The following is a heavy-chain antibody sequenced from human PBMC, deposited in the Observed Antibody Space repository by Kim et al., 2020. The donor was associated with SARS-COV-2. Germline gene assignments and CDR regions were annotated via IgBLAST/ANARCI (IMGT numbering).Heavy chain of an antibody. D-gene: IGHD3-22*01. J-gene: IGHJ3*02. V-gene: IGHV4-4*02. CDR3: ASRPDYYDSSVVAFDI. CDR1: GGSISSSNW. Sequence: SETLSLTCAVSGGSISSSNWWSWVRQPPGKGLEWIGEIYHSGSTNYNPSLKSRVTISVDKSKNQFSLKLSSVTTADTAVYYCASRPDYYDSSVVAFDIWGQGTMVTVSS. CDR2: IYHSGST.